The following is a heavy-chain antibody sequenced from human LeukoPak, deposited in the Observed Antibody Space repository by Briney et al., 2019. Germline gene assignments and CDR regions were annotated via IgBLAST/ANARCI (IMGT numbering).Heavy chain of an antibody. V-gene: IGHV1-8*03. CDR2: MNPNSGNT. D-gene: IGHD3-22*01. CDR1: GYTFTSYD. CDR3: ARGVVYASSGVGDY. J-gene: IGHJ4*02. Sequence: VASVKVSCKASGYTFTSYDINWVRQATGQGLEWMGWMNPNSGNTGYAQKFQGRVTITRNTSISTAYMELSSLRSEDTAVYYCARGVVYASSGVGDYWGQGTLVTVSS.